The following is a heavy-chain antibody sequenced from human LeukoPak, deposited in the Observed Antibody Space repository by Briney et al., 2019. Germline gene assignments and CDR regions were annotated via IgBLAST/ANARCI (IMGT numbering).Heavy chain of an antibody. J-gene: IGHJ6*02. CDR2: ITPIVDIA. CDR1: GGSFSNYA. Sequence: RASVKVSCKASGGSFSNYAFSWVRQAPGQGLEWMGRITPIVDIATYIQKFQGRVTITANKFTSTAYMELSSLTSEDTAVYYCASGLGFCSGSDCTNLVKDYYYGMNVWGQGTTVTVSS. V-gene: IGHV1-69*04. D-gene: IGHD2-15*01. CDR3: ASGLGFCSGSDCTNLVKDYYYGMNV.